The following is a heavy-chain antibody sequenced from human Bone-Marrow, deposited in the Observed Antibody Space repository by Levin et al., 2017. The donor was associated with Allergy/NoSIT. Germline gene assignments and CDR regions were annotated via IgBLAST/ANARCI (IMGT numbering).Heavy chain of an antibody. D-gene: IGHD6-13*01. CDR1: GFTFSNAW. V-gene: IGHV3-15*01. CDR2: IKSKTDGGTA. CDR3: TTSLRPYSIIDY. Sequence: GGSLRLSCAASGFTFSNAWMSWVRQAPGKGLEWVGHIKSKTDGGTADYAAPAKGRFTISREDSKNMLYLQMNSLKTEDTAVYYCTTSLRPYSIIDYWGQGTLVTVSS. J-gene: IGHJ4*02.